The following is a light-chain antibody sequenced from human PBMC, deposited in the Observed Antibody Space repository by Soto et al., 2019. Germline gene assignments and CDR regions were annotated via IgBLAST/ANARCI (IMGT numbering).Light chain of an antibody. CDR3: SSYTTTNNLYV. CDR2: EVF. Sequence: QAVMTQPASVSWSPGHLITIPCTGTNSDVGGYNYVSWYQHHPGKAPKLMIYEVFNRPSGVSSRFSGSKSGSTASLTISGLQAEDEADYYCSSYTTTNNLYVFGTGTKVTXL. CDR1: NSDVGGYNY. J-gene: IGLJ1*01. V-gene: IGLV2-14*01.